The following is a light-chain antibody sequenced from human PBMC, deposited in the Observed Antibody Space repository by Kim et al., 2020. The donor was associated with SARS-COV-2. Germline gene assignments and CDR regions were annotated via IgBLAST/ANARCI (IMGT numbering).Light chain of an antibody. CDR3: QQYNTSPIT. CDR1: QSISTW. J-gene: IGKJ2*01. CDR2: KAS. V-gene: IGKV1-5*03. Sequence: VQMTQSPSTLSASIGDTVSITCRASQSISTWLAWYQQKPGKAPKVLIYKASSLESGVPSRFRGRGSGTEFTLTISSLQPDDFAIYYCQQYNTSPITFCQGTKLEI.